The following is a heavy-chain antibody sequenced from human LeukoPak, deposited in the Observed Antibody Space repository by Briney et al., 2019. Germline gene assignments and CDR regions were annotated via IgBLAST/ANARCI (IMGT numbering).Heavy chain of an antibody. V-gene: IGHV1-18*01. CDR2: IGADNGKT. Sequence: ASVKVSCKASGYTFTSYGISWVRQAPGQGLEWMGWIGADNGKTNYARKLQGRVTMTTDTSTSTAYMELRSLRSDDTAVYYCARDLYYYDSSGWIPFDYWGQGTLVTVSS. CDR1: GYTFTSYG. CDR3: ARDLYYYDSSGWIPFDY. D-gene: IGHD3-22*01. J-gene: IGHJ4*02.